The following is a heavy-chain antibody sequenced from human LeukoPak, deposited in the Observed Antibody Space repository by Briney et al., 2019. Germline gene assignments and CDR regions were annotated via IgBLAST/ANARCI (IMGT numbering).Heavy chain of an antibody. V-gene: IGHV4-34*01. J-gene: IGHJ4*02. D-gene: IGHD1-26*01. Sequence: SETLSLTCAVYGGSFSGYYWSWIRQPPGKGLEWIGEINHSGSTNYNPSLKSRVTISVDTSKNQFSLKLSSVTAADTAVYYCARESGSYCYLRLDYWGQGTLVTVSS. CDR3: ARESGSYCYLRLDY. CDR2: INHSGST. CDR1: GGSFSGYY.